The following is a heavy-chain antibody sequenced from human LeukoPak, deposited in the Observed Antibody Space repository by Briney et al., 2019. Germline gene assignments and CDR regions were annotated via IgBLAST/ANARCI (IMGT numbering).Heavy chain of an antibody. CDR3: ARAGDSSGYSDY. CDR1: GGSFSGYY. V-gene: IGHV4-34*01. J-gene: IGHJ4*02. D-gene: IGHD3-22*01. Sequence: KPSETLSLTCAVYGGSFSGYYWCWIRQPPGKGLEWIGEVNHSGSTNYNPSLKSRVTISVDTSRNQFSLKLSSVTAADTAMYHCARAGDSSGYSDYWGQGTLVTVSS. CDR2: VNHSGST.